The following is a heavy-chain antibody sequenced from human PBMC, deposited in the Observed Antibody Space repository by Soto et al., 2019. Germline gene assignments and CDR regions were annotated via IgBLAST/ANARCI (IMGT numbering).Heavy chain of an antibody. V-gene: IGHV3-23*01. J-gene: IGHJ4*02. CDR2: ISGSGGST. CDR3: AKDLSGWYERLRGGFDY. Sequence: EVQLLESGGGLVQPGGSLRLSCAASGFTFSSYAMSWVRQALGKGLEWVSAISGSGGSTYYADSVKGRFTISRDNSKNTLYLQMNSLRAEDTAVYYCAKDLSGWYERLRGGFDYWGQGTLVTVSS. CDR1: GFTFSSYA. D-gene: IGHD6-19*01.